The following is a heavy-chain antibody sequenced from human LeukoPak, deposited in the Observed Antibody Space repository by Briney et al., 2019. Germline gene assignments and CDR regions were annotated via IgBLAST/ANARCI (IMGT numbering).Heavy chain of an antibody. CDR1: GGSFSGYY. CDR2: INHSGGT. J-gene: IGHJ4*02. V-gene: IGHV4-34*01. Sequence: SETLSLTCAVYGGSFSGYYWSWIRQPPGKGLEWIGEINHSGGTNYNPSLKSRVTISVDTSKNQFSLKLSSVTAADTAVYYCARGPQWLVTYFDYWGQGTLVTVSS. D-gene: IGHD6-19*01. CDR3: ARGPQWLVTYFDY.